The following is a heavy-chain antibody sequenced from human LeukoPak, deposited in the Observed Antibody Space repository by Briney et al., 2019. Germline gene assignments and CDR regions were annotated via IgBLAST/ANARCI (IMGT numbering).Heavy chain of an antibody. D-gene: IGHD3-10*01. J-gene: IGHJ5*02. CDR1: GGSISSGGYS. V-gene: IGHV4-30-2*01. CDR2: IYHSGST. Sequence: SETLSLTCAVSGGSISSGGYSWSWIRQPPGKGLEWIRYIYHSGSTYYNPSLKSRVTISVDRSKNQFSLKLSSVTAADTAVYYCARGGYGSGSYGRDNWFDPWGQGTLVTVSS. CDR3: ARGGYGSGSYGRDNWFDP.